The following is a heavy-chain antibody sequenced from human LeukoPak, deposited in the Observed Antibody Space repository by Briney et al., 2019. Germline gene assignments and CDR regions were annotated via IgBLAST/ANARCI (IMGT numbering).Heavy chain of an antibody. D-gene: IGHD3-22*01. CDR1: GGSISSSSYY. CDR3: ARGVTMIVVVIHDWYFDL. J-gene: IGHJ2*01. Sequence: SETLSLTCTVSGGSISSSSYYWGWIRQPPGKGLEGFGSIYYTRSTYYNPSLKSRVTISVDTSKNQFSLKLTSVTAADTAVYYCARGVTMIVVVIHDWYFDLWGRGTLVTVSS. V-gene: IGHV4-39*01. CDR2: IYYTRST.